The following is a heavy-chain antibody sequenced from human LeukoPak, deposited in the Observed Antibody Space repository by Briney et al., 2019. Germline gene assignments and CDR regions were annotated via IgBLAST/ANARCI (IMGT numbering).Heavy chain of an antibody. CDR1: GCTFTSYD. D-gene: IGHD6-19*01. CDR2: MNPNTGDT. J-gene: IGHJ4*02. Sequence: ASVKVSCKVSGCTFTSYDLNWVRQATGQGLEWMGWMNPNTGDTGYAPKFQGRVTMTRTTSINTAYMEVSSLRSEDTAVYYCARFRRGWDPDYWGQRTLVTVSS. CDR3: ARFRRGWDPDY. V-gene: IGHV1-8*01.